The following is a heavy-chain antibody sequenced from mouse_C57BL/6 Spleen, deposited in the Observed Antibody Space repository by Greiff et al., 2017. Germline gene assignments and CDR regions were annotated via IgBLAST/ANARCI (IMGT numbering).Heavy chain of an antibody. CDR2: IDPSDSYT. CDR3: ARGTTGYFGV. J-gene: IGHJ1*03. D-gene: IGHD3-1*01. V-gene: IGHV1-69*01. CDR1: GYTFTSYW. Sequence: VQLQQPGAELVMPGASVKLSCKASGYTFTSYWMHWVKQRPGQGLEWIGEIDPSDSYTNYNQKFKGKSTLTVDKSSSTAYRQLSSLTSEDSAVYYCARGTTGYFGVWGTGTTVTVSS.